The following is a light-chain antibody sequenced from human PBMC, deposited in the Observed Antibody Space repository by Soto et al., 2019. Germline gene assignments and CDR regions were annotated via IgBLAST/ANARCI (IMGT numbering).Light chain of an antibody. CDR2: WAS. CDR1: QSVLYSSNNMNF. CDR3: QQYCTTPWT. Sequence: DVVMTQSPDSLAVSLGERATINCKSSQSVLYSSNNMNFLAWYQQKPGQPPKLLIYWASTRQSGVPDRFSGSGSGTDFTLTISSLQAEDVAVYYCQQYCTTPWTFGQGTKVEIK. J-gene: IGKJ1*01. V-gene: IGKV4-1*01.